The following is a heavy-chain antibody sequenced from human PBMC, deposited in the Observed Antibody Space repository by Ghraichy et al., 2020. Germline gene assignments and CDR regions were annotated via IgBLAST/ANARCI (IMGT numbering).Heavy chain of an antibody. CDR1: GGSISSTSYY. V-gene: IGHV4-39*07. CDR3: ARDLSRYDFWSGYYRADYYYYGMDV. Sequence: SETLSLTCTVSGGSISSTSYYWSWIRQPPGKGLDWIGSVYYTGSTHYNPSLRSRVTISADTSKQQFSLKLSSVTAADTAVYYCARDLSRYDFWSGYYRADYYYYGMDVWGQGTTVTVSS. D-gene: IGHD3-3*01. CDR2: VYYTGST. J-gene: IGHJ6*02.